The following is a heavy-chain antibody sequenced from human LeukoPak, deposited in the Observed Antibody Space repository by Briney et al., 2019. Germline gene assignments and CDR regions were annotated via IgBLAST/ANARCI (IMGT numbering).Heavy chain of an antibody. V-gene: IGHV5-51*01. D-gene: IGHD5-24*01. Sequence: GESLKISCKASANSLTKHWIAWVRPLPGKGLELMGYIYPGDSDTRYSPSFQGQVTISVDKSINTAYLQWSSVKASDTAMYFCARMRNGYHLYDYWGQGALVTVSS. CDR3: ARMRNGYHLYDY. J-gene: IGHJ4*02. CDR1: ANSLTKHW. CDR2: IYPGDSDT.